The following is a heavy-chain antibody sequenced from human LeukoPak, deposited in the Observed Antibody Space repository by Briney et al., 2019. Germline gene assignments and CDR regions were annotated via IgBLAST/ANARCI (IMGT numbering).Heavy chain of an antibody. V-gene: IGHV4-59*08. CDR3: ARRNSSGYYEYFDY. J-gene: IGHJ4*02. Sequence: ETLSLTCTVSGGSISSNYGSWIRQPPGKGREGIGYIYYSGSTNYNPSLKSRVTISVDTSKNKFSLKVTSATAADTAVYYCARRNSSGYYEYFDYWGQGTLVTVSS. CDR1: GGSISSNY. CDR2: IYYSGST. D-gene: IGHD3-22*01.